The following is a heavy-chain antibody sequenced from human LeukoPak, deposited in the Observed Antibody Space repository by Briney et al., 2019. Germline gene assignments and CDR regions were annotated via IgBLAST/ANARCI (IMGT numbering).Heavy chain of an antibody. CDR2: IKEDGSEK. Sequence: GGPLRLSCAASGFTFSNYWMSWVRQAPGKGLEWVANIKEDGSEKYYEDSVKGRFTISRDNAKNLVYLQMNSLRAEDTAVYYCTRDNRYYYWGQGTVVTVS. CDR3: TRDNRYYY. V-gene: IGHV3-7*01. CDR1: GFTFSNYW. D-gene: IGHD2-21*01. J-gene: IGHJ4*02.